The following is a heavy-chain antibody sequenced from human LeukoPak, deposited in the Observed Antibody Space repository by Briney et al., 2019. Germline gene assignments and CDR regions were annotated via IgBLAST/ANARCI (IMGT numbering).Heavy chain of an antibody. J-gene: IGHJ1*01. CDR3: AKDAVYCSNGVCYPPEEYFQH. CDR1: GFTFSAYW. CDR2: ISSDGTTA. Sequence: GGSLRLSCAASGFTFSAYWMHWVRQAPGEGLVWLSRISSDGTTAYYADSVKGRFTISRDNSKNTLYLQMNSLRAEDTAVYYCAKDAVYCSNGVCYPPEEYFQHWGQGTLVTVSS. D-gene: IGHD2-8*01. V-gene: IGHV3-74*01.